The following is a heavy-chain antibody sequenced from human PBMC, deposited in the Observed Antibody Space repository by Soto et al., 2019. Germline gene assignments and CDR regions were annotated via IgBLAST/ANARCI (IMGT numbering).Heavy chain of an antibody. V-gene: IGHV1-69*06. Sequence: SVKVSCKASGGTFSSYAISWVRQAPGQGLEWMGGIIPIFGTANYAQKFQGRVTITADKSTSTAYMELSSLRSEDTAVYYCARVPKPDYGGNSRAFDIWGQGTMVTVSS. D-gene: IGHD4-17*01. J-gene: IGHJ3*02. CDR3: ARVPKPDYGGNSRAFDI. CDR2: IIPIFGTA. CDR1: GGTFSSYA.